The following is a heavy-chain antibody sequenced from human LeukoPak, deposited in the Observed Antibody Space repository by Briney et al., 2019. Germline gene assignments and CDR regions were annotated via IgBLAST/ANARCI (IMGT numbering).Heavy chain of an antibody. Sequence: VASVKVSCKASGFTFSSSTMQWVRQARGQRLEGIGRIVVGSGNTNYAQKFQERVTISRDMSTSTAYMELSSLTSEDTAVFYCAADGPADLFDGSEDPPRDAFEIWGQGTMVTVSS. CDR1: GFTFSSST. CDR3: AADGPADLFDGSEDPPRDAFEI. J-gene: IGHJ3*02. D-gene: IGHD3-22*01. CDR2: IVVGSGNT. V-gene: IGHV1-58*02.